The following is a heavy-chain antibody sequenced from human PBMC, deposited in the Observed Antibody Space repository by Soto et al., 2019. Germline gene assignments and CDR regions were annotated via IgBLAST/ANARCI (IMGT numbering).Heavy chain of an antibody. CDR2: IYPGDSDT. D-gene: IGHD4-17*01. V-gene: IGHV5-51*01. CDR1: GYSFTSYL. J-gene: IGHJ4*02. CDR3: ARLENYGASVKFDY. Sequence: GESLKISGNDQGYSFTSYLFGWVRQMPGKGLEWMGIIYPGDSDTRYSPSFQGQVTISADKSISTAYLQWSSLKASDTAMYYCARLENYGASVKFDYWGLGNLVTVSS.